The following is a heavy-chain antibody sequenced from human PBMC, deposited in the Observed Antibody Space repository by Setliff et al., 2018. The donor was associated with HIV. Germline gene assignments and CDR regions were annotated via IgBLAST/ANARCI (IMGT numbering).Heavy chain of an antibody. CDR1: GGSISSYY. CDR3: TRDHRFVDRYPDW. D-gene: IGHD3-9*01. J-gene: IGHJ4*02. V-gene: IGHV4-59*01. Sequence: SETLSLTCSVSGGSISSYYWSWIRQPPGKGLEWIGDIYYSGSTNYNPSLKSRVTISVDTSKNQFSLKLSSVTAADTAVYYCTRDHRFVDRYPDWWGQGTLVTVSS. CDR2: IYYSGST.